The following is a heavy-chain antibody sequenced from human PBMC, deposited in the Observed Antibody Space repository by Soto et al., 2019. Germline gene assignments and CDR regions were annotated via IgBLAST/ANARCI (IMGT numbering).Heavy chain of an antibody. D-gene: IGHD3-10*01. CDR1: GGSISSGDYY. Sequence: SETLSLTCTVSGGSISSGDYYWSWIRQPPGKGLEWIGYIYYSGSTYYNPSPKSRVTISVDTSKNQFSLKLSSVTAADTVVYYCARDYHGSGSYHFDYWGQGTLVTVPQ. CDR3: ARDYHGSGSYHFDY. V-gene: IGHV4-30-4*01. CDR2: IYYSGST. J-gene: IGHJ4*02.